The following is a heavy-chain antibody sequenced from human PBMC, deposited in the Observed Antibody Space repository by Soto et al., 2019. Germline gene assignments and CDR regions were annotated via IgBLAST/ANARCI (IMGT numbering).Heavy chain of an antibody. D-gene: IGHD3-10*01. CDR2: ISAYNGNT. J-gene: IGHJ6*02. V-gene: IGHV1-18*01. CDR3: ARVEGVTPVPYYYYGMDV. Sequence: GASVKVSCKASGYTFTSYGISWVRQAPGQGLEWMGWISAYNGNTNYAQKLQGRVTMTTDTSTSTAYMELRSLRSDDTAVYYCARVEGVTPVPYYYYGMDVWGQGTTVTVSS. CDR1: GYTFTSYG.